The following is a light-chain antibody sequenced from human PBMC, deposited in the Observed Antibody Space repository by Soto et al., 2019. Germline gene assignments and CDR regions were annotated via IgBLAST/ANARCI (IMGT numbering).Light chain of an antibody. CDR3: CSYAGIRV. CDR1: SSDVGSYNL. Sequence: LTQPASVSGSAGQSITISCTGTSSDVGSYNLVSWYQQYSGKAPKLLIYEVNKRPSGVSNRFSGSKPGNTASLTISGLQAEDEADYYCCSYAGIRVFGTGTKVTVL. J-gene: IGLJ1*01. V-gene: IGLV2-23*02. CDR2: EVN.